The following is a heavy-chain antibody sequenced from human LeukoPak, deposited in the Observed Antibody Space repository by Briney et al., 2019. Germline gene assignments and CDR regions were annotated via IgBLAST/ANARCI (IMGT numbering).Heavy chain of an antibody. J-gene: IGHJ3*02. CDR2: IYYSGTT. Sequence: PSETLSLTCSVSGGSSSNNDYCWGWIRQPPGKGLEWIGSIYYSGTTYYNPSLKSRVTMSVDTSKNQLSLKLSSVTAADTAVYYCARPAVAGNIDAFHIWGQGTMVTVSS. CDR1: GGSSSNNDYC. D-gene: IGHD6-19*01. CDR3: ARPAVAGNIDAFHI. V-gene: IGHV4-39*01.